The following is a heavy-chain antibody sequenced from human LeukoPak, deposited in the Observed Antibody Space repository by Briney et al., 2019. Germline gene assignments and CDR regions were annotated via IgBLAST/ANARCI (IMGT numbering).Heavy chain of an antibody. V-gene: IGHV4-39*01. Sequence: SETLSLTCTVSGGSISSGGYYWSWIRQHPGKGLEWIGSIYYSGSTYYNPSLKSRVTISVDTSKNQFSLKLSSVTAADTAVYYCARQGFYDYVWGSYRYCFDYWGQGTLVTVSS. D-gene: IGHD3-16*02. CDR2: IYYSGST. CDR1: GGSISSGGYY. CDR3: ARQGFYDYVWGSYRYCFDY. J-gene: IGHJ4*02.